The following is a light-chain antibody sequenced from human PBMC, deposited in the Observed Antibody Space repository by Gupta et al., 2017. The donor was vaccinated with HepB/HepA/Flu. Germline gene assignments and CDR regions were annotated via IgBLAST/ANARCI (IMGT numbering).Light chain of an antibody. V-gene: IGLV4-69*01. J-gene: IGLJ2*01. CDR2: VNSDGRH. CDR1: SGHSSYA. Sequence: QLVLTQSPSASASLRAPVKPTCPLSSGHSSYAIAWHQNQPEKGPRYLLKVNSDGRHTKGDGIPDRFSGSSSGAERYLTISSLQSEDEADYYCQTWGTRIPPVVFGGGTNLTVL. CDR3: QTWGTRIPPVV.